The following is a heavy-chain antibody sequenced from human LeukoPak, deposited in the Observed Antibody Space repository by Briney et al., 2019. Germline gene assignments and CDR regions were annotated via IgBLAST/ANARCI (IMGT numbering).Heavy chain of an antibody. CDR2: ISSSSSYI. Sequence: GGSLTLSCAASGFTLSIYRMHWVRPAPGKGLEWVSSISSSSSYIYYADSVKGRFTISRDNAKNSLYLQMNSLRAEDTAVYYCARVGRTSDAFDIWGEGTMVTVSS. CDR1: GFTLSIYR. J-gene: IGHJ3*02. D-gene: IGHD1-26*01. V-gene: IGHV3-21*01. CDR3: ARVGRTSDAFDI.